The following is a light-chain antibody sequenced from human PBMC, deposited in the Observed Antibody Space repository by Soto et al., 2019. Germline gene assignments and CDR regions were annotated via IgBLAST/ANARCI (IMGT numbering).Light chain of an antibody. CDR1: QSVGSN. Sequence: EIVMTQSPATLSVSPGERATLSCRASQSVGSNLAWYQQKPGQAPRLLIYGASTRATGIPARFSGSGSGTEFTLTISSLQSEDFAIYFCQKYNNGPPARTFGQGTKVEIK. V-gene: IGKV3-15*01. CDR2: GAS. J-gene: IGKJ1*01. CDR3: QKYNNGPPART.